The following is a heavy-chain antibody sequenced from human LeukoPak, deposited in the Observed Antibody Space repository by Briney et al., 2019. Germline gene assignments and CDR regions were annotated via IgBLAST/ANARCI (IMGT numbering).Heavy chain of an antibody. CDR1: GASISTSAYY. CDR3: ARDPGELLFAFDY. Sequence: SETLSLTCTVSGASISTSAYYWGWIRQPPGKGLDWIGRIYTSGSTNYNPSLKSRVTISVDTSKNQFSLKLSSVTAADTAVYYCARDPGELLFAFDYWGQGTLVTVSS. CDR2: IYTSGST. D-gene: IGHD1-26*01. J-gene: IGHJ4*02. V-gene: IGHV4-39*07.